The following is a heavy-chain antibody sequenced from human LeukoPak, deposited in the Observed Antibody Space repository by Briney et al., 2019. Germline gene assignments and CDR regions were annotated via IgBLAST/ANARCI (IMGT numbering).Heavy chain of an antibody. J-gene: IGHJ1*01. CDR1: GYSISSGYY. CDR2: IYHSGST. D-gene: IGHD4-11*01. Sequence: SETLSLTCTVSGYSISSGYYWGWIRQPPGRGLEWIGSIYHSGSTYYNPSLKSRVTISVDTSKNQFSLKLSSVTAADTAVYYCARVYSNYENFQHWGQGTLVTVSS. CDR3: ARVYSNYENFQH. V-gene: IGHV4-38-2*02.